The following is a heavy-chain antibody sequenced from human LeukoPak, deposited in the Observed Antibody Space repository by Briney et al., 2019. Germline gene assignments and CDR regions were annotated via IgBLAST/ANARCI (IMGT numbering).Heavy chain of an antibody. CDR1: GGSISSYY. CDR2: IYYSGST. CDR3: ASIFYSSGWYLLDY. Sequence: SETLSLTCTVSGGSISSYYWSWIRQPPGKGLEWIGYIYYSGSTNYNPSLKSRVTISVDTSKNQFSLKLSSVTAADTAVYYCASIFYSSGWYLLDYWGQGTLVTVSP. D-gene: IGHD6-19*01. J-gene: IGHJ4*02. V-gene: IGHV4-59*08.